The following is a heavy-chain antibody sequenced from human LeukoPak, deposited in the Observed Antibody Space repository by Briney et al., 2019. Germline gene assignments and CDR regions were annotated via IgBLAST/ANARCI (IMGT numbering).Heavy chain of an antibody. J-gene: IGHJ4*02. D-gene: IGHD6-13*01. CDR2: ISSSSSYI. CDR1: GFTFSSYS. CDR3: AKIIAAANRPTFDY. Sequence: GGSLRLSCAASGFTFSSYSMNWVRQAPGKGLEWVSSISSSSSYIYYADSVKGRFTISRDNSKNTIYLQMNSLRAEDTAVYYCAKIIAAANRPTFDYWGQGTLVTVSS. V-gene: IGHV3-21*04.